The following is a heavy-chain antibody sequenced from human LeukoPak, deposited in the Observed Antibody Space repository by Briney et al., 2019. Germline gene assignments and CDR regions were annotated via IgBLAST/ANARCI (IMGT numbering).Heavy chain of an antibody. V-gene: IGHV3-23*01. CDR3: AKEPIAAAGTFDY. D-gene: IGHD6-13*01. CDR2: ISGNGAYT. J-gene: IGHJ4*02. Sequence: GGSLRLSCAASGFTFSSYAMSWVRQAPGRGLEWVSSISGNGAYTYYADSVKGRFTISRDYSKNTLYLQMNSLRAEDTAVFYCAKEPIAAAGTFDYWGQGTLVTVSS. CDR1: GFTFSSYA.